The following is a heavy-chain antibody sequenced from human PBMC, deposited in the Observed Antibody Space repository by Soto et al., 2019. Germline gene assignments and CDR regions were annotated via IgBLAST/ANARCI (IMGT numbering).Heavy chain of an antibody. CDR3: AHPRGFGVFDAVDI. D-gene: IGHD3-10*01. Sequence: GGSLRLSCATSGFIFTTYAMNWVRQAPGKGLEWVSAISSSGDSTFYAESVRGRFTISRDNSLNTLYLQMRSLRPEDTAVYYCAHPRGFGVFDAVDIWGQGTMVTVSS. CDR1: GFIFTTYA. J-gene: IGHJ3*02. CDR2: ISSSGDST. V-gene: IGHV3-23*01.